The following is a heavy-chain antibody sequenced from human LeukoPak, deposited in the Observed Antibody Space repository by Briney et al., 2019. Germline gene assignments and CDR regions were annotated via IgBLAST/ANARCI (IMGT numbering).Heavy chain of an antibody. J-gene: IGHJ4*02. CDR1: GGSISSGSYY. CDR2: IYTSGST. Sequence: SQTLSLTCTVSGGSISSGSYYWGWLRQPAGKGLEWIGRIYTSGSTNYNPFLKSRVTISVNTSKNQFSLKLSSVTAADTAVYYCARSEAAMVIAFFDYWGQGNLVTVSS. D-gene: IGHD5-18*01. V-gene: IGHV4-61*02. CDR3: ARSEAAMVIAFFDY.